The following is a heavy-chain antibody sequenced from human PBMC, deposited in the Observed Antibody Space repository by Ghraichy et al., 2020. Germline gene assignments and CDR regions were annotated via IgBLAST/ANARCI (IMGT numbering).Heavy chain of an antibody. V-gene: IGHV1-8*01. CDR2: MNPNGGTT. J-gene: IGHJ6*02. Sequence: ASVKVSCKASGYTFTNNDINWVRQARGQGLEWMGWMNPNGGTTGYAQKFQGRITMTRDTSTSTAFMELSGLTSDDTAVYFCAREVSAVRGADFEYDGLDVWGQGTTVTVSS. CDR1: GYTFTNND. CDR3: AREVSAVRGADFEYDGLDV. D-gene: IGHD3-10*01.